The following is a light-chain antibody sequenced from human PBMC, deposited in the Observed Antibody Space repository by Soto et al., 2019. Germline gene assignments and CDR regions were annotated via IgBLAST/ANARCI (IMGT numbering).Light chain of an antibody. Sequence: LTQPASVSGSPGQSITISCTGTSSDVGGYNFVSWLQHHPGKAPKLMIYEVTNRPSGVPDRFSGSKSGNTASLTISGLQAEDEADYYCTSYRSGNTRAFGTGTKVTVL. CDR1: SSDVGGYNF. CDR3: TSYRSGNTRA. V-gene: IGLV2-14*01. J-gene: IGLJ1*01. CDR2: EVT.